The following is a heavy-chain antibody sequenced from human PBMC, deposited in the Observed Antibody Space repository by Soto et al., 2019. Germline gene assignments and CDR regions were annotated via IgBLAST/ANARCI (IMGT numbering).Heavy chain of an antibody. CDR2: IYPGDSDT. J-gene: IGHJ4*02. CDR3: ASNRITLFGPIRYFDY. V-gene: IGHV5-51*01. Sequence: GESLKICCKGSGYSFTSYWIGWVRQMPGKGLEWMGIIYPGDSDTRYSPSFQGQVTISADKSISTAYLQWSSLKASDTAMYYCASNRITLFGPIRYFDYWGQGTLVTVSS. CDR1: GYSFTSYW. D-gene: IGHD3-3*01.